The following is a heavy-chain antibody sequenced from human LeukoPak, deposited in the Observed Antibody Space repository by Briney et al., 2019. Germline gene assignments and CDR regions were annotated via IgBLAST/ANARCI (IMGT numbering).Heavy chain of an antibody. D-gene: IGHD3-9*01. V-gene: IGHV5-51*01. J-gene: IGHJ5*02. Sequence: GESLKISCKGSGYSFTSYWIGWVRQMPGKGLKWMGIIYPGDSDTRYSPSFQGQVTISADKSISTAYLQWSSLKASDTAMYYCARHEYYDILTGYYQGNWFDPWGQGTLVTVSS. CDR1: GYSFTSYW. CDR3: ARHEYYDILTGYYQGNWFDP. CDR2: IYPGDSDT.